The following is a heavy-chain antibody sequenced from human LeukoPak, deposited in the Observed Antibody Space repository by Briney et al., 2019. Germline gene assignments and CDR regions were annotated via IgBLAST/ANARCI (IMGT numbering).Heavy chain of an antibody. CDR1: GFPFSNYT. D-gene: IGHD6-19*01. CDR3: ARDFGWGGALDI. CDR2: ITSSSTYV. J-gene: IGHJ3*02. V-gene: IGHV3-21*01. Sequence: NPGGSLRLSCAASGFPFSNYTMNWVRRAPGKGLEWVSLITSSSTYVESADSVKGRFTISRDNAKNSLSLQMNSLRAEDTAVYYCARDFGWGGALDIWGQGTMVTVSS.